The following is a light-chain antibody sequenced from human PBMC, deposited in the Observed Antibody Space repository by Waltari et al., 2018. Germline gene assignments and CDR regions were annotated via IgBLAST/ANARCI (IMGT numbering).Light chain of an antibody. Sequence: QSALTQPASVSGSPGQSITISCTGTNNDVGASKFVPWYQQPLGRAPQLMIYDVTERPSGFSDRFAGSKSANTASLTISGLLPEDEAIYYCCSFTATHTLLFGGGTTVTVL. V-gene: IGLV2-14*03. CDR2: DVT. J-gene: IGLJ2*01. CDR3: CSFTATHTLL. CDR1: NNDVGASKF.